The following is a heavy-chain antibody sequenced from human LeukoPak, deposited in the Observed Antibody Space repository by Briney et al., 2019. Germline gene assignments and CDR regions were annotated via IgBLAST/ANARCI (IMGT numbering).Heavy chain of an antibody. D-gene: IGHD2-21*02. CDR3: ARDCGGDCLYFDY. V-gene: IGHV3-7*01. CDR2: IKQDGSEK. CDR1: GFAFSSYW. Sequence: GGSLRLSCAASGFAFSSYWMSWVRQAPGKGLEWVANIKQDGSEKYYVDSVKGRFTISRDNAKNSLYLQMNSLRAEDTAVYYCARDCGGDCLYFDYWGQGTLVTVSS. J-gene: IGHJ4*02.